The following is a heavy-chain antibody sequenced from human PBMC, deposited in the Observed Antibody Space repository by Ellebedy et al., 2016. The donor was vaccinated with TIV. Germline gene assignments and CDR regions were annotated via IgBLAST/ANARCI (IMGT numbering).Heavy chain of an antibody. V-gene: IGHV1-46*01. Sequence: ASVKVSXXTSGYTFANYYLHWLRQAPGQGLEWMGIINPSGGDTSYAQKFQGRLTVTMDTSTLTVYMELTNLRGDDTAVYYCARGYCTTTSCWHNFDYWGQGTLVTVSS. CDR3: ARGYCTTTSCWHNFDY. D-gene: IGHD2-2*01. J-gene: IGHJ4*02. CDR1: GYTFANYY. CDR2: INPSGGDT.